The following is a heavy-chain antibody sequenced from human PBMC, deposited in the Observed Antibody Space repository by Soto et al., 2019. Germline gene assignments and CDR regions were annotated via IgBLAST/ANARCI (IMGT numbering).Heavy chain of an antibody. D-gene: IGHD6-13*01. CDR2: IDPSDSST. CDR1: GYSFTSYW. Sequence: EVQLVQSGAEVKKPGESLRISCKGSGYSFTSYWISWVRQMPGKGLEWMGRIDPSDSSTNYSPSFQGHVTISADKSISTAYLQWSSLKASDTAMYYCARHPPYSSSWGSLDYWGQGTLVTVSS. V-gene: IGHV5-10-1*03. J-gene: IGHJ4*02. CDR3: ARHPPYSSSWGSLDY.